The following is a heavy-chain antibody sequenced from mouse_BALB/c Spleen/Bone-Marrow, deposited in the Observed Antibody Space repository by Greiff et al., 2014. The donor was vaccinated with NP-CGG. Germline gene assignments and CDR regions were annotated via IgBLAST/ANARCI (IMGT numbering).Heavy chain of an antibody. V-gene: IGHV2-2*02. D-gene: IGHD1-1*01. CDR3: ARNLLLRRAMDY. CDR2: IWSGGST. Sequence: VKLMESGPGLVQPSQSLSITCTVSGFSLTSYGVHWVRQSPGKGLEWLGVIWSGGSTDYNAAFISGLSISKDNSKSQVFFKMNSLQANDTAIYYCARNLLLRRAMDYWGQGTSVTVSS. J-gene: IGHJ4*01. CDR1: GFSLTSYG.